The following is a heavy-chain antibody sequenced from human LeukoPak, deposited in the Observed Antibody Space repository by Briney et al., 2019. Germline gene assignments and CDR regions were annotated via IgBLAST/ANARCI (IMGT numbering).Heavy chain of an antibody. CDR1: GGTFSSYA. J-gene: IGHJ4*02. V-gene: IGHV1-69*05. CDR3: ARSTYYYGSGSYYLFPFDY. Sequence: ASVKVSCKASGGTFSSYAISWVRQAPGQGLEWMGGIIPIFGTANYAQKFQGRVTITTDESTSTAYMELSGLRSEDTAVYYCARSTYYYGSGSYYLFPFDYWGQGTLVTVSS. D-gene: IGHD3-10*01. CDR2: IIPIFGTA.